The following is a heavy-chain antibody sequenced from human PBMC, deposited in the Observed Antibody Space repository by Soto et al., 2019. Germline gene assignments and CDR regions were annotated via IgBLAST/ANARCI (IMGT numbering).Heavy chain of an antibody. CDR3: AKALPAGLLTGYLPLVFDY. CDR2: ISGSGGST. V-gene: IGHV3-23*01. D-gene: IGHD3-9*01. J-gene: IGHJ4*02. CDR1: GFTFSSYA. Sequence: PGGSLRLSCAASGFTFSSYAMSWVRQAPGKGLEWVSAISGSGGSTYYADSVKGRFTISRDNSKNTLYLQMNSLRAEDTAVYYCAKALPAGLLTGYLPLVFDYWGQGTLVTVSS.